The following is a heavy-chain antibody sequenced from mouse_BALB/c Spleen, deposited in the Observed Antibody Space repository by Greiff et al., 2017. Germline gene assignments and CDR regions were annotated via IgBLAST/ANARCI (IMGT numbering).Heavy chain of an antibody. Sequence: VKLQESGPGLVQPSQSLSITCTVSGFSLTSYGVHWVRQSPGKGLEWLGVIWSGGSTDYNAAFISRLSISKDNSKSQVFFKMNSLQADDTAIYYCARTEKNAMDYWGQGTSVTVSS. CDR3: ARTEKNAMDY. V-gene: IGHV2-4-1*01. J-gene: IGHJ4*01. CDR2: IWSGGST. CDR1: GFSLTSYG.